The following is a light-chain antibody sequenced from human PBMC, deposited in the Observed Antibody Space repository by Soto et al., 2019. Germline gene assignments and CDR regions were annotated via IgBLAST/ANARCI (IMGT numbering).Light chain of an antibody. CDR3: SSYASTTAYL. CDR2: EVS. Sequence: QSALTQPASVSGSPGQWITIPCTGTSSDVGGYNYVSWYQLHPGKAPKLIICEVSNRPSGVSNRFSGSKSGNTASLTISGLQAEDEADYYCSSYASTTAYLFGTGTRSPS. J-gene: IGLJ1*01. V-gene: IGLV2-14*01. CDR1: SSDVGGYNY.